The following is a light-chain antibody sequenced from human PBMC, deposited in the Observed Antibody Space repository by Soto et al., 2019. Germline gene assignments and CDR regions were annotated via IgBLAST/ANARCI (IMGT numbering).Light chain of an antibody. CDR1: QGISNY. CDR3: LQHNSYPRT. CDR2: TTS. V-gene: IGKV1-17*03. Sequence: DVQMTQSPSAVSASVGDRVNITCGASQGISNYLAWFQQKPGKVPKRLIYTTSTLQSGVPSRFSGSRSGTEFTLTISSLQPEDIATYYCLQHNSYPRTFGGGTKVDIK. J-gene: IGKJ4*01.